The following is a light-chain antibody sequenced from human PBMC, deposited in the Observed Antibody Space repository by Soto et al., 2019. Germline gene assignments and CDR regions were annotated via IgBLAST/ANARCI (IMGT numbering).Light chain of an antibody. CDR1: QDISNY. J-gene: IGKJ5*01. CDR2: DAS. CDR3: QQYDNLFT. V-gene: IGKV1-33*01. Sequence: DLQMTQSPSSLSASVGDRVTITCQASQDISNYLNWYQQKPGKAPXXLIYDASNLETGVPSRFSGSGSGTDFTFTISSMQPEDIATYYCQQYDNLFTFGQGTRLEIK.